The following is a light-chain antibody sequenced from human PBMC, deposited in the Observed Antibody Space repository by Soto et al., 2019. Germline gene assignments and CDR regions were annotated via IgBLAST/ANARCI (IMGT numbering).Light chain of an antibody. J-gene: IGLJ3*02. Sequence: QSALTQPASVSGSPGQSLTISCTGTSSDIGGYNYVSWYQHHPGKAPKLIIYEVSYRPSGVSNRFSGSKSGNTASLSISGLQAEDEADYYCHSYSSSSTRVFGGGTKVTVL. CDR1: SSDIGGYNY. CDR3: HSYSSSSTRV. CDR2: EVS. V-gene: IGLV2-14*01.